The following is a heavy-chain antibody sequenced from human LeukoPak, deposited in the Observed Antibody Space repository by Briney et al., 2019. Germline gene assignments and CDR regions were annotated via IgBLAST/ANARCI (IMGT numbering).Heavy chain of an antibody. J-gene: IGHJ4*02. CDR3: TTGIGYSGYDSDY. V-gene: IGHV3-15*01. CDR2: IKSKTDGRTT. CDR1: GFTFSNAW. D-gene: IGHD5-12*01. Sequence: GGSLRLSCAASGFTFSNAWMSWVRQAPGKGLEWVGRIKSKTDGRTTDYAAPVKGRFTISRDDSKNTLYLQMNSLKTEDTAVYYCTTGIGYSGYDSDYWGQGTLVTVSS.